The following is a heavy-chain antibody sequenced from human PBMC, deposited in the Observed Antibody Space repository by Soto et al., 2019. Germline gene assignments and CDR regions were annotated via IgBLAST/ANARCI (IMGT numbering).Heavy chain of an antibody. J-gene: IGHJ4*02. Sequence: ASVKVSCEASGFSFTSSAMQWVRQARGQRLEWIGWIVVGSGNTNYAQKFQERVTITRDMSTSTAYMELSSLRSEDTAVYYCAAGIIAAAAPDYWGQGTLVTVSS. CDR3: AAGIIAAAAPDY. D-gene: IGHD6-13*01. CDR2: IVVGSGNT. V-gene: IGHV1-58*02. CDR1: GFSFTSSA.